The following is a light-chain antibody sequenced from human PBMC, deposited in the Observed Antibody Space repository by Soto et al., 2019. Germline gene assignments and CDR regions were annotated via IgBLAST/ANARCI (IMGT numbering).Light chain of an antibody. V-gene: IGKV3-20*01. J-gene: IGKJ2*01. Sequence: EIVLTQSPGTLSLSPGDRATLSCRASQSVSSSYLAWYQQKPGQAPRLLIYGTSSRATGIPDRFSGSGSGTDFTLTISRVEPEDFAVYYCQQYGSSPLYSFGQGTKLEIK. CDR1: QSVSSSY. CDR2: GTS. CDR3: QQYGSSPLYS.